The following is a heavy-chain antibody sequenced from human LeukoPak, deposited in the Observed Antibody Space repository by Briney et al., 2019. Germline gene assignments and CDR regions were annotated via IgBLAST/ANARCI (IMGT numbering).Heavy chain of an antibody. CDR2: INQGGSVQ. V-gene: IGHV3-7*03. D-gene: IGHD6-19*01. Sequence: PGGSLRLSCAASGFTFSSYSMNWVRQAPGKGLEWVANINQGGSVQYYMDSVKGRFTISRDNSKNSLYLQMNSLRTEDTALYYCAKELAGGDAFDIWGQGTMVTVSS. CDR1: GFTFSSYS. CDR3: AKELAGGDAFDI. J-gene: IGHJ3*02.